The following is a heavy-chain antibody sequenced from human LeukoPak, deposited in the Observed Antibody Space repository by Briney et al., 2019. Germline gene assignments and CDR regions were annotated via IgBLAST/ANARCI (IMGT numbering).Heavy chain of an antibody. D-gene: IGHD6-19*01. CDR1: GFTFDDYA. CDR3: ARNGLFGSSSGWYGVAFDI. Sequence: QPGGSLRLSCAASGFTFDDYAMHWVRQAPGKGLVWVSRINSDGSSTSYADSVKGRFTISRDNAKNTLYLQMNSLRAEDTAVYYCARNGLFGSSSGWYGVAFDIWGQGTMVTVSS. CDR2: INSDGSST. V-gene: IGHV3-74*01. J-gene: IGHJ3*02.